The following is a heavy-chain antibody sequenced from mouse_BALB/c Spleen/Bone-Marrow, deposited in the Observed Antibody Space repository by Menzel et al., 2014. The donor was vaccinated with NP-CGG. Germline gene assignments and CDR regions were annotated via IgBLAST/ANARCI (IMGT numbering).Heavy chain of an antibody. D-gene: IGHD2-1*01. Sequence: EVKLMESGGGLVKPGGSLKLSCAASGFTFSSYAMSWVRQSPEKRLEWVAEISSGGSYTYYSDTVTGRFTISRDNVKNTLYLEMSSRRSEDTAMEHGERDNGTYGWYFDVWGAGTTVTVSS. J-gene: IGHJ1*01. V-gene: IGHV5-9-4*01. CDR2: ISSGGSYT. CDR1: GFTFSSYA. CDR3: ERDNGTYGWYFDV.